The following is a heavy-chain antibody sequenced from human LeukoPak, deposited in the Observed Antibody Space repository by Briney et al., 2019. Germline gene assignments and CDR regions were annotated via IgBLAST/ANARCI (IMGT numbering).Heavy chain of an antibody. CDR3: ARLSGGSP. Sequence: GGSLEISCQASGSSFTSFWTGGVRPLPGEGLEWMGTIFPGDSDTRYSPSFQGQVTNSVDKSISTAFLQWSSLKASDTAMYYCARLSGGSPWGQGTLVTVSS. V-gene: IGHV5-51*01. D-gene: IGHD2-15*01. CDR2: IFPGDSDT. CDR1: GSSFTSFW. J-gene: IGHJ5*02.